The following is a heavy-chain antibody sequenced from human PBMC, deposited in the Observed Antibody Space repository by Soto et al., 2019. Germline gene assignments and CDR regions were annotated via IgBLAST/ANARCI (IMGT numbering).Heavy chain of an antibody. J-gene: IGHJ4*02. D-gene: IGHD4-17*01. CDR3: ALERATTTAYDY. V-gene: IGHV3-23*01. Sequence: PGLSLRLSCAASGFTFSRDGMSWVRQAPGKGLEWVSLITDNGGSTYYADSVKGRSTISRDNTKNTLFLQMNSRRAEDTAVHYCALERATTTAYDYWGQGALVTVSS. CDR2: ITDNGGST. CDR1: GFTFSRDG.